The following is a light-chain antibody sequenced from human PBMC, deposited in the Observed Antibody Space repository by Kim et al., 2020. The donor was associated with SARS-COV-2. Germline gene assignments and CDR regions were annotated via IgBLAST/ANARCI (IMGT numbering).Light chain of an antibody. J-gene: IGKJ1*01. V-gene: IGKV1-5*01. CDR3: QQYDNYPWT. Sequence: ASVGDRIIITGRASQSVSGWLAWYQQKPGRAPKVLIYDACTLEIGVPSRFSGSGSGTEFTLTISSLQPDDFATYYCQQYDNYPWTFGQGTKVDIK. CDR1: QSVSGW. CDR2: DAC.